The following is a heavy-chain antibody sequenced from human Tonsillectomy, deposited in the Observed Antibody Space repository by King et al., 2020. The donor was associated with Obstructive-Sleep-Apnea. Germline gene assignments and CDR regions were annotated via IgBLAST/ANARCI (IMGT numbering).Heavy chain of an antibody. D-gene: IGHD5-18*01. CDR3: AGGLGWVDTAMAAGY. CDR1: GFTFSDDY. Sequence: VQLVESGGGLVKPGGSLRLSFAASGFTFSDDYMSWIRQAPGKGLEWVSSISSSGSTIYYADSVKGRFTISRGNAKNSLYLQMNSLSAEDTAVYYCAGGLGWVDTAMAAGYWGQGTLVTVSS. V-gene: IGHV3-11*01. J-gene: IGHJ4*02. CDR2: ISSSGSTI.